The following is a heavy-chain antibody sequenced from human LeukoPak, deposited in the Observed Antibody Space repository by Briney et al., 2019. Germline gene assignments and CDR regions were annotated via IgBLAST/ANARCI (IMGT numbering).Heavy chain of an antibody. V-gene: IGHV4-59*01. CDR1: GGSISSYY. Sequence: PSETLSLTCTVSGGSISSYYWSWIRQPPGKGLEWIGYIYYSGSTNYNPSLKSRVTISVDTSKNQFSLKMSSMTAPDTAVYYCATAKGSVAGLIDYWGQGTLVTVSS. J-gene: IGHJ4*02. CDR3: ATAKGSVAGLIDY. CDR2: IYYSGST. D-gene: IGHD6-19*01.